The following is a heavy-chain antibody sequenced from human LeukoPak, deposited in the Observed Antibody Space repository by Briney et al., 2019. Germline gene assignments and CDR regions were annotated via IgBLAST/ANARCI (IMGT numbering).Heavy chain of an antibody. CDR1: GYTFTSYY. CDR2: INPSGGST. CDR3: ARAYSTVTTTDY. Sequence: ASVTVSCKASGYTFTSYYMHWVRQAPGQGREWMGIINPSGGSTSYAQKFQGRVTMTRDTSTSTVYMELSSLRSEDTAVYYCARAYSTVTTTDYWGQGTLVTVSS. D-gene: IGHD4-17*01. J-gene: IGHJ4*02. V-gene: IGHV1-46*01.